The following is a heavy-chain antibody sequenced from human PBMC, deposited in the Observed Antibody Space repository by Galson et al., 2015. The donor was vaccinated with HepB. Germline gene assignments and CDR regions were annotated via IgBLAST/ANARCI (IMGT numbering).Heavy chain of an antibody. CDR3: AKGEKRALLWSRRGAFDP. D-gene: IGHD3-10*01. Sequence: SLRLSCAASGFTFSSYGMHWVRQAPGKGLEWVAFIRYDGSNKYYADSVKGRFTISRDNSKNTLYLQMNSLRAEDTAVYYCAKGEKRALLWSRRGAFDPWGQGTLVTVSS. V-gene: IGHV3-30*02. CDR2: IRYDGSNK. CDR1: GFTFSSYG. J-gene: IGHJ5*02.